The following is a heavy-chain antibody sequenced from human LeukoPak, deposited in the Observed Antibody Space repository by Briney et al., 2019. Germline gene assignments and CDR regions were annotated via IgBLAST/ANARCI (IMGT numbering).Heavy chain of an antibody. D-gene: IGHD6-13*01. Sequence: ASVKVSCKASGYTFTGYYMHWVRQAPGQGLEWMEWINPNSGGTNYAQKFQGRVTMTRDTSISTAYMELSRLRSDDTAVYYCARASVLAAGSDYWGQGTLVTVSS. CDR1: GYTFTGYY. J-gene: IGHJ4*02. V-gene: IGHV1-2*02. CDR2: INPNSGGT. CDR3: ARASVLAAGSDY.